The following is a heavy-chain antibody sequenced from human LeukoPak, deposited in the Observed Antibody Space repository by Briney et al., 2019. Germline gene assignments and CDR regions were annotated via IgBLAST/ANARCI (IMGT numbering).Heavy chain of an antibody. Sequence: PGGSLRLSCAASGFTFSSYGMHWVRQAPGKGLEGVADIWYDGSNKYYADSVKGRFTISRDNSKNSLYLQMSSLRDEDTAVYYCARGTGSGSWLIDYWGQGSPVTVSS. CDR3: ARGTGSGSWLIDY. V-gene: IGHV3-33*08. CDR2: IWYDGSNK. J-gene: IGHJ4*02. D-gene: IGHD6-13*01. CDR1: GFTFSSYG.